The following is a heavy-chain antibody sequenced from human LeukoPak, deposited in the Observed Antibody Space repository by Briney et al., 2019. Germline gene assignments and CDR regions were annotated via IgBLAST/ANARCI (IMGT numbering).Heavy chain of an antibody. CDR1: GFTFDDYA. Sequence: PGGSLRLSCAASGFTFDDYAMHWVRHAPGKGLEWVSGISWNSGSIGYADSVKGRFTISRDNAKNSLYLQMNSLRAEDTALYYCAKDSNYDFWSGYSKYFQHWGQGTLVTVSS. V-gene: IGHV3-9*01. CDR2: ISWNSGSI. CDR3: AKDSNYDFWSGYSKYFQH. J-gene: IGHJ1*01. D-gene: IGHD3-3*01.